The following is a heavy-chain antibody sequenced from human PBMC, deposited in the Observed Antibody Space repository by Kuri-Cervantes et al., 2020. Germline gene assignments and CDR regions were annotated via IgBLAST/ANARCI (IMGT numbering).Heavy chain of an antibody. CDR3: AHSGAPVVTFDY. V-gene: IGHV2-5*02. J-gene: IGHJ4*02. D-gene: IGHD3-22*01. CDR2: IYWDDDK. CDR1: GFSLSTSGVG. Sequence: SGPTLVKPTQTLTLTCTFSGFSLSTSGVGVGWIRQPPGKALEWLAFIYWDDDKRYSPSLKSRLTITKDTSKYQVVLTMTNMDPVDTATYYCAHSGAPVVTFDYWGQGTLVTVSS.